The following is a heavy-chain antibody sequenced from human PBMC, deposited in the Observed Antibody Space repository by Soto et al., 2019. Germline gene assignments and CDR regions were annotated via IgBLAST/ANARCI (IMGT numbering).Heavy chain of an antibody. CDR2: INTGNGNT. CDR3: ARGERLYCYYYGMDV. CDR1: GYNFTTYA. J-gene: IGHJ6*02. D-gene: IGHD3-3*01. V-gene: IGHV1-3*04. Sequence: QVQLVQSGAEVKKPGASVKVSCKASGYNFTTYAMLWVRQAPGQRPEWMGWINTGNGNTKYSPKFQGRVTITRDTSASTAYLELSSMKSEDTAVYYCARGERLYCYYYGMDVWGQGSTVTVSS.